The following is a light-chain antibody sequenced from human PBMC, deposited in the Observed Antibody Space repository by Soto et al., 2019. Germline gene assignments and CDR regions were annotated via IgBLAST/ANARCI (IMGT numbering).Light chain of an antibody. CDR2: DVS. CDR1: SSDIGSYNR. J-gene: IGLJ1*01. V-gene: IGLV2-14*01. Sequence: QSVLTQPAAVSGSPGQSIAISCTGTSSDIGSYNRVSWYQQPPGTAPRLIIHDVSNRPSGVSTRFSSSKSGNTASLTISGLQAEDEAEYFCNSYTTSSTHVFGTGTKVT. CDR3: NSYTTSSTHV.